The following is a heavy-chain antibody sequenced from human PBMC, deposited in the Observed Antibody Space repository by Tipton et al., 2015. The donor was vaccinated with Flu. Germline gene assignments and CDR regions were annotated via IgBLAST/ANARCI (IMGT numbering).Heavy chain of an antibody. Sequence: TLSLTCAVYGGSFSGYYWTYIRQPPGKGLEWIGEINHSGDTNYNPSLKSRVIISVDTSKNQFSLKLTSVTAADTAVYSCARALRTTGFDYWGQGTLVTVSS. CDR3: ARALRTTGFDY. CDR2: INHSGDT. J-gene: IGHJ4*02. CDR1: GGSFSGYY. V-gene: IGHV4-34*01. D-gene: IGHD1-1*01.